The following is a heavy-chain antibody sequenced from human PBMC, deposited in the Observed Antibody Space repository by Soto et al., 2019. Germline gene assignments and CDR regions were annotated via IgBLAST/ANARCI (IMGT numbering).Heavy chain of an antibody. D-gene: IGHD6-19*01. CDR3: ASSVAGQIRFYYYGMDV. V-gene: IGHV1-8*01. CDR1: GYTFTSYD. CDR2: MNPNSGNT. J-gene: IGHJ6*02. Sequence: VASVKVSCKASGYTFTSYDINWVRQATGQGLEWMGWMNPNSGNTGYAQKFQGRVTMTRNTSISTAYMELSSLRSEDTAVYYCASSVAGQIRFYYYGMDVWGQGTTVTVSS.